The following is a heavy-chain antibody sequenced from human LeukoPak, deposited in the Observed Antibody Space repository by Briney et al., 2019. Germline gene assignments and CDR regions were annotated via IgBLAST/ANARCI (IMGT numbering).Heavy chain of an antibody. J-gene: IGHJ4*02. CDR2: ISSSSSTI. CDR1: GFTFSSYG. V-gene: IGHV3-48*01. CDR3: ARVNRMVPGYCRGGTCPGGY. D-gene: IGHD2-15*01. Sequence: PGGSLRLSCAASGFTFSSYGMSWVRQAPGKGLEWVSYISSSSSTIYYADSVKGRFTISRDNAKNSLYLQMNSLRAEDTAVYYCARVNRMVPGYCRGGTCPGGYWGQGTLVTVSS.